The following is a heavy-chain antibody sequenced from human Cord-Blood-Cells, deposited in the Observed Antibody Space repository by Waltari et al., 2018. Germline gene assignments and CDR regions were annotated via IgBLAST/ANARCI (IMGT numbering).Heavy chain of an antibody. J-gene: IGHJ4*02. D-gene: IGHD3-22*01. CDR1: GFTVSSNY. CDR2: IYSGGST. Sequence: VQLVESGGGLIQPGGSPRLSCAASGFTVSSNYMSWVLQAPGKGLEWVSVIYSGGSTYYADSVKGRFTISRDNSKNTLYLQMNSLRAEDTAVYYCARGDYDSSCYYFDYWGQGTLVTVSS. V-gene: IGHV3-53*01. CDR3: ARGDYDSSCYYFDY.